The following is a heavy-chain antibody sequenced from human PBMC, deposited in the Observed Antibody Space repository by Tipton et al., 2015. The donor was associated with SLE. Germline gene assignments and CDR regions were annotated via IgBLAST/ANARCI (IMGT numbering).Heavy chain of an antibody. D-gene: IGHD3-10*01. V-gene: IGHV4-39*07. CDR1: GDSITSGKYY. Sequence: TLSLTCTVFGDSITSGKYYWGWVRQPPGKGLEWIGSVYYSGSTHYNPSLKSRVVIYLDTSQNQFSLRLASVTAADTAVYYCANNKRVGSYFDYWGQGTLVTVSS. CDR3: ANNKRVGSYFDY. CDR2: VYYSGST. J-gene: IGHJ4*02.